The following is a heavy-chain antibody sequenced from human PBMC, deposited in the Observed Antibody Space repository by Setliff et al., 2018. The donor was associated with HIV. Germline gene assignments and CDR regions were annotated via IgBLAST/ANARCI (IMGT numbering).Heavy chain of an antibody. CDR1: GFTFSSSE. CDR3: AGESSIAVAEYFQH. Sequence: GGSLRLSCAASGFTFSSSEMNWVRQAPGKGLEWVSYISSSSNTIYYADPVKGRFTISRDNAKNTLYLQMNSLRAEDTAVYYCAGESSIAVAEYFQHWGQGTLVTVSS. V-gene: IGHV3-48*03. D-gene: IGHD6-19*01. J-gene: IGHJ1*01. CDR2: ISSSSNTI.